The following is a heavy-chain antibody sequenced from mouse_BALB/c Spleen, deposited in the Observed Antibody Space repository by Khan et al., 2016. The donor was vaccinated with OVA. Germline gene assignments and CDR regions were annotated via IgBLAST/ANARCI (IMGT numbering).Heavy chain of an antibody. Sequence: EVELVESGPGLVKPSQSLSLTCTVTGYSITSGYGWNWIRQFPGNNLEWMGYISYSGSTTYNPSLKSRISIPRDTSKNQFFLQLNSVTTEDTATYYCARTARIKYWGQGTTLTVSS. CDR3: ARTARIKY. J-gene: IGHJ2*01. CDR1: GYSITSGYG. D-gene: IGHD1-2*01. CDR2: ISYSGST. V-gene: IGHV3-2*02.